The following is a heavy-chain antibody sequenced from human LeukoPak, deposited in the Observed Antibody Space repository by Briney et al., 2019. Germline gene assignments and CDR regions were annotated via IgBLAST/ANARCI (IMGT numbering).Heavy chain of an antibody. J-gene: IGHJ6*02. CDR2: ISSSSSYI. Sequence: KAGGSLRLSCAASGFTFSSYSMNWVRQAPGKGLEWVSFISSSSSYIYYADSVKGRFTISRDNAKNSLYLQMNSLRAEDTAAYYCARHWYSSSWYGGYYYYYGMDVWGQGTTVTVSS. CDR3: ARHWYSSSWYGGYYYYYGMDV. V-gene: IGHV3-21*01. D-gene: IGHD6-13*01. CDR1: GFTFSSYS.